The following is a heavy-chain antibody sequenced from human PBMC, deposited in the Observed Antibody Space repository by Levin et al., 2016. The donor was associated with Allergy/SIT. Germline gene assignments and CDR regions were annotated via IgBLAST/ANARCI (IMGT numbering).Heavy chain of an antibody. CDR3: AAPDSSGVRTYDFDY. Sequence: RQAPGKGLEWVSYISSSSSYTNYADSVKGRFTISRDNAKNSLYLQMNSLRAEDTAVYYCAAPDSSGVRTYDFDYWGQGTLVTVSS. J-gene: IGHJ4*02. CDR2: ISSSSSYT. V-gene: IGHV3-11*06. D-gene: IGHD6-19*01.